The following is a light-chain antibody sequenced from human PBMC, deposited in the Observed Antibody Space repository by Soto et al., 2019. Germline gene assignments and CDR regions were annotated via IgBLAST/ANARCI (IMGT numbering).Light chain of an antibody. CDR2: GNS. CDR1: SSNIGAGYD. V-gene: IGLV1-40*01. J-gene: IGLJ1*01. Sequence: QSVLTQPPSVSGAPGQRVTISCTGSSSNIGAGYDVHWYQQLPGTAPKLLIYGNSNRPSGVPDRFSGSKSGTSASLAITGLQADDGADYYCQSYDSSLSAPYVFGTGTKLTDL. CDR3: QSYDSSLSAPYV.